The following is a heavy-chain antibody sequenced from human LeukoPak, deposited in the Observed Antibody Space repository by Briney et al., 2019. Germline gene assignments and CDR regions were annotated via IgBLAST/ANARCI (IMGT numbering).Heavy chain of an antibody. Sequence: GGSLRLSCAASGFTFTNALMSWVRQAPGKRLEWVGRIKSKIDGGTTDYAAPVNGRFTISRDDSKNTLYLQMNSLKTEDTAIYYCTTPPNYLDLWGRGTLVTVSS. CDR3: TTPPNYLDL. CDR2: IKSKIDGGTT. J-gene: IGHJ2*01. CDR1: GFTFTNAL. V-gene: IGHV3-15*01.